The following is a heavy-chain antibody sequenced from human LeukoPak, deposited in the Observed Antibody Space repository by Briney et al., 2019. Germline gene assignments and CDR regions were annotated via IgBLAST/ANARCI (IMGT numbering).Heavy chain of an antibody. CDR1: GYTFTSYG. CDR3: AREVITMVRGVVRVVYYYFDY. CDR2: ISAYNGNT. J-gene: IGHJ4*02. V-gene: IGHV1-18*01. Sequence: GASVKVSCKASGYTFTSYGISWVRQAPGQGLEWMGWISAYNGNTNYAQKLQGRVTMTTDTSTSTAYMELRGLRSDDTAVYYCAREVITMVRGVVRVVYYYFDYWGQGTLVTVSS. D-gene: IGHD3-10*01.